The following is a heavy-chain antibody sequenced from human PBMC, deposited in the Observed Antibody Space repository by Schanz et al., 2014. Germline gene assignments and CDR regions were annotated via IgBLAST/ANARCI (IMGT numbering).Heavy chain of an antibody. CDR2: IYSGIGA. J-gene: IGHJ4*02. D-gene: IGHD3-9*01. CDR1: GFTFSSYA. Sequence: VQLLQFGGGVVQPGRSLRLSCAASGFTFSSYAMSWVRQAPGKGLEWVSVIYSGIGAYYADSVEGRFTISRDNSRNTLYLQMNSLRTDDTAVYYCARDAADFYDILTEEDYWGQGTLVTVSS. V-gene: IGHV3-66*02. CDR3: ARDAADFYDILTEEDY.